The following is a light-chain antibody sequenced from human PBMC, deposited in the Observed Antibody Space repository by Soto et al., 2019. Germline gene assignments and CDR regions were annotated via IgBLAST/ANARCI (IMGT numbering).Light chain of an antibody. CDR3: SSYAASTTPVV. CDR1: SSYVGGYRF. CDR2: DVT. Sequence: QSALTQPASVSGSPGQSITISCTGTSSYVGGYRFVSWYQQLPGEAPKLVIYDVTNRPSGVSSRFSGSKSGNTASLTISGLQAEDEADYFCSSYAASTTPVVFGGGTKLTVL. J-gene: IGLJ2*01. V-gene: IGLV2-14*03.